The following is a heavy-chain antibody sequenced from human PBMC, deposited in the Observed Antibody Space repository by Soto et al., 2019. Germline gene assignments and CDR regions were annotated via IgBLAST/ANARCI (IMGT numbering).Heavy chain of an antibody. CDR1: GGSISSSSYY. V-gene: IGHV4-39*01. CDR2: IYYSGST. J-gene: IGHJ6*02. D-gene: IGHD3-22*01. CDR3: ARLVDSSRGHYGMDV. Sequence: SETLSLTCTVSGGSISSSSYYWGWIRQPPGKGLEWIGSIYYSGSTYYNPSLKSRVTISVDTSKNQFSLKLSSVTAADTAVYYCARLVDSSRGHYGMDVWGQGTTVTVSS.